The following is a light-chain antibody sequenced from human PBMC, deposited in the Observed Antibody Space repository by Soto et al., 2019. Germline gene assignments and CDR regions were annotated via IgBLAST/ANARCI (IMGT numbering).Light chain of an antibody. CDR3: QSYDSSLSGVV. V-gene: IGLV2-8*01. CDR2: EVT. CDR1: SSDVGGYNY. Sequence: QSALAQPPSASGSPGQSVTISCAGTSSDVGGYNYVSWYQLHPGKAPKLIIYEVTKRPSGVPDRFSGSKSGTSASLAITGLQAEDEADYYCQSYDSSLSGVVFGGGTKLTVL. J-gene: IGLJ2*01.